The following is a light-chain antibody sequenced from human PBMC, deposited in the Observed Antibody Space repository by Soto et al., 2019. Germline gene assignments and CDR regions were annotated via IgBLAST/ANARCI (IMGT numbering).Light chain of an antibody. J-gene: IGKJ5*01. V-gene: IGKV3-20*01. CDR3: QKYTNAHGIT. Sequence: EIALTQSPGTLSLSPGERATLSCRASQSVGNKYLAWYQQRPGQAPSLLIYAASSRATGVPDRFSGSGSGTDFTLTISRLEPEDFAVYYCQKYTNAHGITFGQGTRLEIK. CDR2: AAS. CDR1: QSVGNKY.